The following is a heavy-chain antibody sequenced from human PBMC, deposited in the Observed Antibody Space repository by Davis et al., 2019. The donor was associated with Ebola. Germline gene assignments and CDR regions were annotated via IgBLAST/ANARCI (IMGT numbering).Heavy chain of an antibody. CDR3: ARDPSSGWYPAFDI. J-gene: IGHJ3*02. CDR1: GGTFSSYA. Sequence: SVKVSCKASGGTFSSYAISWVRQAPGQGLEWMGGIIPIFGTANYAQKFQGRVTITRDTSASTAYMELSSLRSEDTAVYYCARDPSSGWYPAFDIWGQGTMVTVSS. V-gene: IGHV1-69*05. D-gene: IGHD6-19*01. CDR2: IIPIFGTA.